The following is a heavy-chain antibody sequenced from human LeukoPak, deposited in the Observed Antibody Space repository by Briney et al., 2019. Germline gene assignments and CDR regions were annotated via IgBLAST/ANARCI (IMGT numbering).Heavy chain of an antibody. CDR1: GLTFSSYW. J-gene: IGHJ4*02. V-gene: IGHV3-7*01. D-gene: IGHD1-7*01. CDR2: IKRDGSEK. CDR3: AREPPNWNYNDY. Sequence: GGSLRLSCAASGLTFSSYWMSWVRQAPGKGLEWVANIKRDGSEKYYVDSVKGRFTISRDNAKNSLYLQMNSLRAEDTAVYYCAREPPNWNYNDYWGQGTLVTVSS.